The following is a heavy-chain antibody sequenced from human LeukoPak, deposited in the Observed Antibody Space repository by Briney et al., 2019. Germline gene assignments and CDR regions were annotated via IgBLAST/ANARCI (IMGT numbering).Heavy chain of an antibody. CDR1: GYSISSRYY. CDR2: IYHSGST. D-gene: IGHD6-19*01. CDR3: ARAYSNAWYSYFHH. J-gene: IGHJ1*01. Sequence: PSETLSLTCAVSGYSISSRYYWGWIRQPPGKGLEWIGNIYHSGSTYYNPSLKSRLTISPDTSKNQFSLNLSSVTAADTAVYYCARAYSNAWYSYFHHWGQGTLVTVSS. V-gene: IGHV4-38-2*01.